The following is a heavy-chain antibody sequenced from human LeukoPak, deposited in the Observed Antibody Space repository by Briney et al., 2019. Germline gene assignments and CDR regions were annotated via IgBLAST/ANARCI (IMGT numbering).Heavy chain of an antibody. V-gene: IGHV3-30*18. CDR1: GFTFSSYG. CDR2: ISYDGSNK. D-gene: IGHD3-22*01. CDR3: AKVRRRGYYDSSGLALLDY. Sequence: AGGSLRLSCAASGFTFSSYGMHWVRQAPGKGLEWVAVISYDGSNKYYADSVKGRFTISRDNSKNTLYLQMNSLRAEDTAVYYCAKVRRRGYYDSSGLALLDYWGQGTLVTVSS. J-gene: IGHJ4*02.